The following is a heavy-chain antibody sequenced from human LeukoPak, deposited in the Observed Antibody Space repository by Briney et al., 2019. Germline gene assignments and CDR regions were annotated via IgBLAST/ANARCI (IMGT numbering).Heavy chain of an antibody. CDR3: AKTYNYYYYMDV. V-gene: IGHV3-30-3*02. CDR1: GFTFSRYP. CDR2: ISYDGKVK. D-gene: IGHD2-2*02. J-gene: IGHJ6*03. Sequence: GRSLRLSCAASGFTFSRYPLHWVRQAPGKGLEWVAVISYDGKVKYYADSVKGRFTVSRDNSKNTLYLQMNSLRAEDTAVYYCAKTYNYYYYMDVWGKGTTVTVSS.